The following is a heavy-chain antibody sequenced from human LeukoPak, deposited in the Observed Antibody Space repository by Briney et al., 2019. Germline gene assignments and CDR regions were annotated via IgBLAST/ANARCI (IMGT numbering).Heavy chain of an antibody. V-gene: IGHV3-9*01. J-gene: IGHJ4*02. Sequence: GRSLRLSCAASGFTFDDYAMHWVRQAPGKGLEWVSGISWNSGSIGYADSVKGRFTISRDNAKNSLYLQMNSLRAEDTALYYCAKSSNFDYWGQGTLVTVSS. CDR1: GFTFDDYA. CDR2: ISWNSGSI. D-gene: IGHD6-6*01. CDR3: AKSSNFDY.